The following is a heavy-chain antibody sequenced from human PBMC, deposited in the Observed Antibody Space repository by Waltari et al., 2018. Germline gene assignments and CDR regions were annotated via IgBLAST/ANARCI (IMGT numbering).Heavy chain of an antibody. CDR2: IWFDGSDK. Sequence: QVNLVESGGGVVQPGGSLRLSCATSGFNFRKFGMHWVRQAPGKGLEWVALIWFDGSDKFYADSVRGRFTISRDNSARTLYLDMDSLRLDDTAMYYCAKDAFGNTYLDFWGQGTLVTVSS. J-gene: IGHJ4*02. CDR3: AKDAFGNTYLDF. CDR1: GFNFRKFG. D-gene: IGHD2-2*02. V-gene: IGHV3-30*02.